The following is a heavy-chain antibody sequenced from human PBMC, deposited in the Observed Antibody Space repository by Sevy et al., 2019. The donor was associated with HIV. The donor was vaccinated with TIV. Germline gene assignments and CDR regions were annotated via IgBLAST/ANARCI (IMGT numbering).Heavy chain of an antibody. Sequence: GGSLRLSCAASGFTFSSYSMNWVRQAPGKGLEWVSSISSSSSYIYYADSVKGRFTISRDNAKNSLYLQMNSLRAEDKAVYYCARDPMDHYYGSGSYYYYYYYMDVWGKGTTVTVSS. V-gene: IGHV3-21*01. CDR3: ARDPMDHYYGSGSYYYYYYYMDV. D-gene: IGHD3-10*01. CDR2: ISSSSSYI. CDR1: GFTFSSYS. J-gene: IGHJ6*03.